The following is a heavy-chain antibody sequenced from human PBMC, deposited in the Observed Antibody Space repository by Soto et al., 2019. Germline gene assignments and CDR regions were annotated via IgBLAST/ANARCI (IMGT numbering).Heavy chain of an antibody. V-gene: IGHV1-8*01. CDR3: ARRTTAWSAADY. D-gene: IGHD2-21*02. Sequence: QVQLVQSGAEVKKPGASVKVSCKASGYTFTTYDIYWVRQATGQGLEWMGWMNPNSGNTGYAQKFQGRVTMPRNTSISTAYMELSSLSSDDTAVYYCARRTTAWSAADYWGQGTLVT. CDR1: GYTFTTYD. CDR2: MNPNSGNT. J-gene: IGHJ4*02.